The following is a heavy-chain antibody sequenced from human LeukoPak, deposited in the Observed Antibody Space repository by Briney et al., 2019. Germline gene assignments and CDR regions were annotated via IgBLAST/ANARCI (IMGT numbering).Heavy chain of an antibody. D-gene: IGHD2-2*01. CDR3: ARDLQGYCSSTSCYRWFDP. CDR2: INHSGST. Sequence: PSETLSLTCAVYGGSFSGYYWSWIRQPPGKGLEWIGEINHSGSTNYNPSLKSRVTISVDTSKNQFSLKLSSVTAADTAVYYCARDLQGYCSSTSCYRWFDPWGQGTLVTVSS. J-gene: IGHJ5*02. CDR1: GGSFSGYY. V-gene: IGHV4-34*01.